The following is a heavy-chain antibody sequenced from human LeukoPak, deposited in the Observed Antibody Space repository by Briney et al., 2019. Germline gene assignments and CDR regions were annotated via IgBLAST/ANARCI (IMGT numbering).Heavy chain of an antibody. CDR1: GYSISSSYY. Sequence: SETLSFTCAVSGYSISSSYYWGWIRQPPGKGLEWIGSIYHSGSTYYNPSLKSRVTISVDTSKNQFSLKLSSVTAADTAVYYCARVLAGYSGYVYYWGQGTLVTVSS. CDR2: IYHSGST. J-gene: IGHJ4*02. V-gene: IGHV4-38-2*01. D-gene: IGHD1-26*01. CDR3: ARVLAGYSGYVYY.